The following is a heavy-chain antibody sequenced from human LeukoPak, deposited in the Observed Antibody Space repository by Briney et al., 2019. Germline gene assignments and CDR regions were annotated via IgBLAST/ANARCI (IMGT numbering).Heavy chain of an antibody. CDR3: ARDKAEQQLVYYYYYGMDV. D-gene: IGHD6-13*01. CDR1: GGTFSSYA. J-gene: IGHJ6*02. V-gene: IGHV1-69*04. Sequence: SVKVSCKASGGTFSSYAISWVRQAPGQGLEWMGRIIPILGIANYAQKFQGRVTITADKSTSTAYMELSSLRSEDTAMYYCARDKAEQQLVYYYYYGMDVWGQGTTVTVSS. CDR2: IIPILGIA.